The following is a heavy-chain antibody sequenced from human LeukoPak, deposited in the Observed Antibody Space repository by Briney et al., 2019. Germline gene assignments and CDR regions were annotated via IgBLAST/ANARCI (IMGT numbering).Heavy chain of an antibody. CDR3: ARGSSSWYENWFDP. D-gene: IGHD6-13*01. J-gene: IGHJ5*02. CDR1: GNYW. CDR2: ITSDGSWT. Sequence: GGSLRLSCAASGNYWMHWVRQAPGQGLVWVSHITSDGSWTIYADSVKGRFTISRDNSKNTLYLQMNSLRAEDTAVYYCARGSSSWYENWFDPWGQGTLVTVSS. V-gene: IGHV3-74*01.